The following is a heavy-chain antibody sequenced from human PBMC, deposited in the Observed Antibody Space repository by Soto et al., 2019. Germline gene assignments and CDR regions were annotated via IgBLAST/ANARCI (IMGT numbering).Heavy chain of an antibody. CDR1: GASISSYY. CDR2: IYLGGSI. Sequence: SETLSLTCSVSGASISSYYYTWIRQTPGKGLEWIGYIYLGGSINYNPSFKSRVTISVDTSKNQFSLKLSSVTAADTAVYYCARSNGDYGDYWSQETLVTVSS. J-gene: IGHJ4*02. V-gene: IGHV4-59*01. CDR3: ARSNGDYGDY. D-gene: IGHD4-17*01.